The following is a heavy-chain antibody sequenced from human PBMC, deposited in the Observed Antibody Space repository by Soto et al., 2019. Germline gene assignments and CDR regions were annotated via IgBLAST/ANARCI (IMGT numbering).Heavy chain of an antibody. Sequence: ASVKVSCKASGYTFTSYGISWVRQAPGQGLEWMGWISAYNGNTNYAQKLQGRVTMTTDTSTSTAYMELRSLRSDDTAVYYCARAAPVVPAAIRFPPPRYYYGMDVWGQGNTVTVSS. V-gene: IGHV1-18*04. CDR1: GYTFTSYG. J-gene: IGHJ6*02. D-gene: IGHD2-2*02. CDR2: ISAYNGNT. CDR3: ARAAPVVPAAIRFPPPRYYYGMDV.